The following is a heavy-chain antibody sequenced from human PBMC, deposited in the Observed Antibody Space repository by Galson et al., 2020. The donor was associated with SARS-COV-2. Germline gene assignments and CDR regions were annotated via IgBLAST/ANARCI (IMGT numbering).Heavy chain of an antibody. Sequence: SETLSLTCPVSGDSISTSSYYWAWIRQPPGKGLEWAGSINHSGRTYYNPSLMSRVTISVDTSKNQFSLKVSSVTAADTAVYYCARTIVGVGRQWVDPWGQGTLVTVSS. CDR2: INHSGRT. D-gene: IGHD1-26*01. V-gene: IGHV4-39*07. CDR3: ARTIVGVGRQWVDP. J-gene: IGHJ5*02. CDR1: GDSISTSSYY.